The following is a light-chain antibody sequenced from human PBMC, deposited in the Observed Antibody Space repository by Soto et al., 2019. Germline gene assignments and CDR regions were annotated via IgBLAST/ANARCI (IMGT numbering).Light chain of an antibody. J-gene: IGKJ1*01. CDR1: QSIGRW. CDR3: QQFGTPPWT. CDR2: DAS. V-gene: IGKV1-5*01. Sequence: DIQMTQSPSTLSASVGDRVTITCRASQSIGRWLAWYQQKPGRAPKVLISDASSLKSGVPSRFSGSGSGTHFTLTISRLEPEDFAIYYCQQFGTPPWTFGQGTKVDIK.